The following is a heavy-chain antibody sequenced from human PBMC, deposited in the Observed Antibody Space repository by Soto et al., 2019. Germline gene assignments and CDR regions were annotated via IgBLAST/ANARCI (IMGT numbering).Heavy chain of an antibody. CDR3: AGVTFFRGMDV. CDR2: TYYRSKWNN. D-gene: IGHD3-10*01. V-gene: IGHV6-1*01. CDR1: GYSVSRDTSA. J-gene: IGHJ6*02. Sequence: SQTPSLTCSISGYSVSRDTSAWTWIRQSPSRGREWLGRTYYRSKWNNDYALSVKSRITISPDTSQNHFSLDLDSVTPEDKAVYYFAGVTFFRGMDVWGPGPPVTVS.